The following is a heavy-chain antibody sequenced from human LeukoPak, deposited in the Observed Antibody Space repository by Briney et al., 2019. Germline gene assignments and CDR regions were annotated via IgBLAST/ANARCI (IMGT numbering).Heavy chain of an antibody. CDR3: ARQPYYYDSSGHYEKWFDP. CDR2: IYHSGST. D-gene: IGHD3-22*01. V-gene: IGHV4-4*02. CDR1: GGSISSSNW. J-gene: IGHJ5*02. Sequence: SETLSLTCAVSGGSISSSNWWSWVRQPPGKGLEWIGEIYHSGSTNYNPSLKSRVTISVDKSKNQFSLKLSSVTAADTAVYYCARQPYYYDSSGHYEKWFDPWGQGTLVTVSS.